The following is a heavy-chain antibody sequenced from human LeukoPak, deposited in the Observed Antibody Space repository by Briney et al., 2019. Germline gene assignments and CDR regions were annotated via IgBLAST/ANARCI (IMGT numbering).Heavy chain of an antibody. CDR2: ISSSSSYI. V-gene: IGHV3-21*01. Sequence: PGGSLGLSCAASGFTFSSYSMNWVRQAPGKGLEWVSSISSSSSYIYYADSVKGRFTISRDNAKNSLNLQMNSLRAEDTAVYYCARRRYCSSTSCSTGPLGYWGQGTLVTVSS. D-gene: IGHD2-2*01. CDR1: GFTFSSYS. J-gene: IGHJ4*02. CDR3: ARRRYCSSTSCSTGPLGY.